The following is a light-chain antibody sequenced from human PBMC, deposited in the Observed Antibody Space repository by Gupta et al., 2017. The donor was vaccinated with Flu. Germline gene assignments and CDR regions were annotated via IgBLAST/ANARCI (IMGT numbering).Light chain of an antibody. CDR1: SSDVGGYNY. Sequence: QSALTPPASVSGSPGQSIAISCTGTSSDVGGYNYVSWYQQHPGKAPKLMIYEVSNRPSGVSHRFSGSKSGNTASLTISGLQAEDEADYYCTSYTTRSTLVVFGGGTKLTVL. CDR3: TSYTTRSTLVV. CDR2: EVS. J-gene: IGLJ2*01. V-gene: IGLV2-14*01.